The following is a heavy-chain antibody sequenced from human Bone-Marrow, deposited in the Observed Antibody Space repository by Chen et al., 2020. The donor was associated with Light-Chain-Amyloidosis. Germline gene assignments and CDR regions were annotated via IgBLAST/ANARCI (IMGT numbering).Heavy chain of an antibody. V-gene: IGHV5-51*01. CDR1: GYTFPNYW. J-gene: IGHJ4*02. CDR3: ARRRDGYNFDY. CDR2: IYPDDSDA. Sequence: GESLKISCTGSGYTFPNYWIGWVRQMPGKGLEWMGVIYPDDSDARYSPSFEGQVTISADKSITTAYLQWRSLKASDTAMYYCARRRDGYNFDYWGQGTLVTVSS. D-gene: IGHD5-12*01.